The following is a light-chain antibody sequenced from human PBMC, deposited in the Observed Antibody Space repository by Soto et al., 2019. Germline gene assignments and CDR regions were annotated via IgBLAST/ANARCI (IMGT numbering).Light chain of an antibody. CDR3: QQYSSWLWT. Sequence: EIVLTHSPATLALSPGEGATLSSGASQSVRSSYLAWYQQKPGLAPRLLIYGASTRATGIPARFSGSVSGTEFTLTISSLQSEDFAVYYCQQYSSWLWTFGQGTKVDIK. CDR1: QSVRSSY. J-gene: IGKJ1*01. CDR2: GAS. V-gene: IGKV3D-20*01.